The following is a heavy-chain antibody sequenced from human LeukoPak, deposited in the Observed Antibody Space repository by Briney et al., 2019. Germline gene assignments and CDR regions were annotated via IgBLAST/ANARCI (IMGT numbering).Heavy chain of an antibody. J-gene: IGHJ4*02. CDR2: ISGTGGT. Sequence: PGGSLRLSCAASGFTFTSYAMSWVRQAPEKGLEWVSGISGTGGTYYADSVKGRFTISRDNSKNTLYLQMNSLRADDTAVYYCAKGSSAMVRGVIAYFDCWGQGTLVTVSS. V-gene: IGHV3-23*01. CDR3: AKGSSAMVRGVIAYFDC. D-gene: IGHD3-10*01. CDR1: GFTFTSYA.